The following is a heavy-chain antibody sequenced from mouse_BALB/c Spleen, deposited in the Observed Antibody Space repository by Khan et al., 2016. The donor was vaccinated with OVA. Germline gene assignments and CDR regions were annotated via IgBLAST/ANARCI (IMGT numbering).Heavy chain of an antibody. CDR3: AREDALYYFDY. CDR1: GYIFTSYW. J-gene: IGHJ2*01. CDR2: IYPGTDNT. V-gene: IGHV1-76*01. Sequence: QVQLQQSGAGLVRPGASVKLSCKTSGYIFTSYWIHWVHQTSGQGLEWVASIYPGTDNTYYPEKLKDQATLTADNSSSTTYMQLSSLKSEDYAVYFCAREDALYYFDYWGQGTTLTVSS.